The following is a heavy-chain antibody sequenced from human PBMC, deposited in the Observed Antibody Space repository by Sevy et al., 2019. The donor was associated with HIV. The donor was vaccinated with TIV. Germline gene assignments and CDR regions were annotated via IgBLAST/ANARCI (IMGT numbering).Heavy chain of an antibody. Sequence: GGSLRLSCAASGFSFSIYWMSWVRQAPGKGLEWVATMKQDGSEKDYVDSVKGRFTISRDNAMNSLFLRMNSLSAEDTAVYYCVREGLGGYSYSLDYWGHGTLVTVSS. CDR2: MKQDGSEK. CDR3: VREGLGGYSYSLDY. CDR1: GFSFSIYW. J-gene: IGHJ4*01. V-gene: IGHV3-7*01. D-gene: IGHD5-18*01.